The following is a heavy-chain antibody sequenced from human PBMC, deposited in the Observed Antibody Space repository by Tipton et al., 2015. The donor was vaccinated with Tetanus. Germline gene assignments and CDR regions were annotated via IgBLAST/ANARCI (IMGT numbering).Heavy chain of an antibody. Sequence: TLSLTCTVSGGSIRSGDHQWNWIRQPPGKGLEWLAYISPSGRSNSNYSLKSRITISQDKSKNQFSLKLTSVTAADTAVHYCARANYDFPNKGPFDFWGQGMLVLVSS. CDR3: ARANYDFPNKGPFDF. D-gene: IGHD3-3*01. V-gene: IGHV4-61*08. J-gene: IGHJ4*02. CDR2: ISPSGRS. CDR1: GGSIRSGDHQ.